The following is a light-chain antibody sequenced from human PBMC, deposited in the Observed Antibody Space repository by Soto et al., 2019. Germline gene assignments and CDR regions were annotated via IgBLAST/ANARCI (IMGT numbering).Light chain of an antibody. J-gene: IGKJ1*01. V-gene: IGKV1-39*01. Sequence: DVQMTQSPSSLFASIGDRVTITCRASQTISNYLNWYRQKPGKAPELLIYAASSLHSGVPSRFSGSGSGTDFTLTISSLQPEDVATYYCQKYNSAPWTFGQGTKVEIK. CDR1: QTISNY. CDR2: AAS. CDR3: QKYNSAPWT.